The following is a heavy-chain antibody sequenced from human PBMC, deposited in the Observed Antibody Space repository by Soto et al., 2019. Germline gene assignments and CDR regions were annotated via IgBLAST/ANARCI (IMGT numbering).Heavy chain of an antibody. CDR1: GFTFSSYG. CDR3: AKDIPHWF. V-gene: IGHV3-30*18. CDR2: ISYDGSNK. D-gene: IGHD3-3*02. J-gene: IGHJ3*01. Sequence: GGSLRLSCAASGFTFSSYGMHWVRQAPGKGLEWVAVISYDGSNKYYADSVRGRFTISRDNSKNTLYLQMDSRRAEDTAVDDYAKDIPHWFWGQGTMVT.